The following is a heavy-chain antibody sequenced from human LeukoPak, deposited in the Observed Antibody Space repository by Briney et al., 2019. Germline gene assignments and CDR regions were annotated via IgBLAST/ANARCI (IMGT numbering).Heavy chain of an antibody. CDR1: GFTFSSYV. Sequence: GGSLRLSCAASGFTFSSYVMHWVRQAPGKGPEWVAVLWYDGSNKYYADSVKGRFTISRDNSKNTLYLQMHSLRAEDTAVYYCAREDCSGGSCYEAPFDYWGQGTLVTVSS. J-gene: IGHJ4*02. D-gene: IGHD2-15*01. CDR3: AREDCSGGSCYEAPFDY. CDR2: LWYDGSNK. V-gene: IGHV3-33*01.